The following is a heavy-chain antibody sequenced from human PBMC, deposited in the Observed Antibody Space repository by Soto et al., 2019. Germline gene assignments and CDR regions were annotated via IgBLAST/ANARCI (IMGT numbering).Heavy chain of an antibody. D-gene: IGHD5-18*01. J-gene: IGHJ6*02. CDR3: ASAAMGHYGMAV. V-gene: IGHV4-59*12. CDR1: GGSISSYY. Sequence: SETLSLTCTVSGGSISSYYWSWIRQPPGKGLEWIGYIYYSGSTNYNPSLKSRVTISVDTSKNQFSLKLSSVTAADTAVYYCASAAMGHYGMAVWGQGTSVTVSS. CDR2: IYYSGST.